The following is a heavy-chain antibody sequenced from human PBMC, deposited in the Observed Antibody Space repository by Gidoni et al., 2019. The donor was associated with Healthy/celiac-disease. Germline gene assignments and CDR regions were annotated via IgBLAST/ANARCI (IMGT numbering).Heavy chain of an antibody. V-gene: IGHV3-21*01. CDR2: MSSSSSYI. J-gene: IGHJ4*02. D-gene: IGHD2-15*01. CDR1: GFTFSSYS. CDR3: ARGLDIVVVVAATPESEFDY. Sequence: EVQLVESGGGLVKPGGSLRLACAASGFTFSSYSMNWVRQAPGKGLGWVSSMSSSSSYIYYADSVKGRFTISRDNAKNSLYLQMNSLRAEDTAVYYCARGLDIVVVVAATPESEFDYWGQGTLVTVSS.